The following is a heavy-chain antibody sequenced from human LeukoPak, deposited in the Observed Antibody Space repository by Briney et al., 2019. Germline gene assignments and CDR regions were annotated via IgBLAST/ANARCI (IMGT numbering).Heavy chain of an antibody. J-gene: IGHJ6*02. V-gene: IGHV1-18*01. CDR2: ISAYNGNT. CDR1: GYTFTSYG. CDR3: ARDQSERYSSGWYGYYYYYYGMDV. D-gene: IGHD6-19*01. Sequence: GASVTVSCKASGYTFTSYGISWVRQAPGQGLEGMGWISAYNGNTNYAQKLQGRVTMTTDTSTSTAYMELRSLRSDDTAVYYCARDQSERYSSGWYGYYYYYYGMDVWGQGTTVTVSS.